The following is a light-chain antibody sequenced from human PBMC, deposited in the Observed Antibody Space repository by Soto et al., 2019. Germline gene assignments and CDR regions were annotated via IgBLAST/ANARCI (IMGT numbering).Light chain of an antibody. CDR1: QSVSRTY. CDR3: QQYGTSPYT. J-gene: IGKJ2*01. CDR2: DVS. Sequence: EIVLTQSPGTLSLSPGERATLSCRASQSVSRTYLAWYQQKPGQAPRLLIYDVSTRATGIPDRFSGSGSGTDFTLTISRAEPEDFAVYYCQQYGTSPYTFGQGTKLEIK. V-gene: IGKV3-20*01.